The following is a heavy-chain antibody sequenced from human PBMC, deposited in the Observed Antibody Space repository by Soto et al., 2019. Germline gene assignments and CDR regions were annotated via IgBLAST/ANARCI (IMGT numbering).Heavy chain of an antibody. V-gene: IGHV4-39*01. D-gene: IGHD3-22*01. Sequence: SETLSLTCTVSGGSISSSSSYWIWIRQPPAKGLEWIGSGYNSGSTHSNPSLKSRVTISVDTSKNQVSLKLSSVTAADTAVYYCARNYYDGSGHFYWGQETPVTVSS. CDR1: GGSISSSSSY. CDR2: GYNSGST. J-gene: IGHJ4*02. CDR3: ARNYYDGSGHFY.